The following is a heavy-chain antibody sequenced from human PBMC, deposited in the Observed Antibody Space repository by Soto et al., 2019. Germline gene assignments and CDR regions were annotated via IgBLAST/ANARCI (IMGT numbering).Heavy chain of an antibody. J-gene: IGHJ6*02. V-gene: IGHV1-69*13. Sequence: GASVKVSCKASGGTFSSYAISWVRQAPGQGLEWMGGIIPIFGTANYAQKFQGRVTITADESTSTAYMELSSLRSEDTAVYYCARGRYSGYVINPPYYYYGMDVWGQGTTVTVSS. D-gene: IGHD5-12*01. CDR2: IIPIFGTA. CDR1: GGTFSSYA. CDR3: ARGRYSGYVINPPYYYYGMDV.